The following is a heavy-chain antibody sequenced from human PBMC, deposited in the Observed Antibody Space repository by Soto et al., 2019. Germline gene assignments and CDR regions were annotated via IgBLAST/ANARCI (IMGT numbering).Heavy chain of an antibody. D-gene: IGHD2-21*01. V-gene: IGHV3-30*18. J-gene: IGHJ4*02. CDR1: GFTLSNIG. CDR2: ISASGNTK. CDR3: AKESGGERYAAYFDL. Sequence: QVQLVESGGGVVQPGTSLRLACAASGFTLSNIGMQWVRQAPGKGLEWVAVISASGNTKYYADSVKGRFTISRDNSKNTLFLQMNSLRTEDTAVYYCAKESGGERYAAYFDLWGQGTLVTVSA.